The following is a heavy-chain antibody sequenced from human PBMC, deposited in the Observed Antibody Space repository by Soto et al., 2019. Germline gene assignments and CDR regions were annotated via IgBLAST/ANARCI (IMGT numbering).Heavy chain of an antibody. CDR1: GGTFSSYA. D-gene: IGHD2-21*02. V-gene: IGHV1-69*13. J-gene: IGHJ5*02. CDR2: IIPIFGTA. Sequence: AASVKVSCKASGGTFSSYAISWVRQAPGQGLEWMGGIIPIFGTANYAQKFQGRVTITADESTSTAYMELSSLRSEDTAVYYCARDQNEHIVVVTAPNWFDPWGQGTLVTVSS. CDR3: ARDQNEHIVVVTAPNWFDP.